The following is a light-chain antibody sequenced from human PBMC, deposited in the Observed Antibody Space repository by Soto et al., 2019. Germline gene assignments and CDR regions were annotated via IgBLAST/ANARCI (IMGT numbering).Light chain of an antibody. Sequence: QSALTQPASVSGSPGQSITISCTGTSGDIGSYNRVSWYQQHPGKAPKLIIYEVTDRPSGVSERFSGSKTGDTASLTISGLQADDEAEYFCISYKTDDTFVFGSGTKLTVL. J-gene: IGLJ1*01. CDR3: ISYKTDDTFV. CDR1: SGDIGSYNR. CDR2: EVT. V-gene: IGLV2-14*01.